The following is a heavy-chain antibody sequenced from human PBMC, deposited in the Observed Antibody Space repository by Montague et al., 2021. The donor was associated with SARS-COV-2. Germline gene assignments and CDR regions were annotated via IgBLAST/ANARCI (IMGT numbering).Heavy chain of an antibody. CDR2: ISTLDSYI. CDR1: GFAFSSYP. CDR3: ARGGYYGSGSLLDS. J-gene: IGHJ4*02. D-gene: IGHD3-10*01. Sequence: SLRLSCAASGFAFSSYPMNWVRQAPGKGLEWVSSISTLDSYIYYADSVQGRLTISRDDAKNSLFLQLNSLRVEDTAVYYCARGGYYGSGSLLDSWGQGTLVTVSS. V-gene: IGHV3-21*06.